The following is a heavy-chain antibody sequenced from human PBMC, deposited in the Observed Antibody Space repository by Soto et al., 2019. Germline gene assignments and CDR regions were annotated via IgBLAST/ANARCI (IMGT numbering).Heavy chain of an antibody. CDR2: IYYSGST. CDR1: GGSISSGGYY. Sequence: QVQLQESGPGLVKPSQTLSLTCTVSGGSISSGGYYWSWIRQHPGKGLEWIGYIYYSGSTYYNPSLKSRFPIAVDTSKTQCSRKLSSVTAADTAVFYCARVAEDILLVPAEGGYYNGMDVWGQGTTFPVSS. J-gene: IGHJ6*02. CDR3: ARVAEDILLVPAEGGYYNGMDV. D-gene: IGHD2-2*01. V-gene: IGHV4-31*03.